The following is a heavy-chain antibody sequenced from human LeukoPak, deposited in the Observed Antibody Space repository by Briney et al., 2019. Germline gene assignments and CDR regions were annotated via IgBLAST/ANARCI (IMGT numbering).Heavy chain of an antibody. D-gene: IGHD3-3*01. V-gene: IGHV4-39*01. J-gene: IGHJ3*02. CDR3: ARGDFDAFDI. CDR1: GGSISSSSYY. CDR2: IYYSGST. Sequence: SETLSLTCTVSGGSISSSSYYWGWIRQPPGKGLEWIGSIYYSGSTYYNPPLKSRVTISVDTSKNQFSLKLSSVTAADTAVYYCARGDFDAFDIWGQGTMVTVSS.